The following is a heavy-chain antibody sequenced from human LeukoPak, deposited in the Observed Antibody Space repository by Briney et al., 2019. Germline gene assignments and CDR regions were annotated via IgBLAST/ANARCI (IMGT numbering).Heavy chain of an antibody. CDR3: AKDSMDGGGGSYGPFDY. Sequence: GGSLRLSCAASGFTLDDYAMHWVRQAPGKGLEWVSLISWYGGSTYYADSVKGRFTISRDNSKNSLYLQMNSLRAEDTALYYCAKDSMDGGGGSYGPFDYWGQGTLVTVSS. CDR1: GFTLDDYA. J-gene: IGHJ4*02. V-gene: IGHV3-43D*03. D-gene: IGHD1-26*01. CDR2: ISWYGGST.